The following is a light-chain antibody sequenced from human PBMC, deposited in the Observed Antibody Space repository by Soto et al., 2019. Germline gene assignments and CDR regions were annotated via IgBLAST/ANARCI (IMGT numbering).Light chain of an antibody. CDR1: QYTSTW. Sequence: DIQMTQSPSTLSASVGDRVTITCRASQYTSTWLAWYQQKPGKAPKLLIYKASSLESGVPPRFSGSGSGTEFTLTISSLQPDDFATYYCQQYNSYSRTFGQGTKVDIK. V-gene: IGKV1-5*03. J-gene: IGKJ1*01. CDR2: KAS. CDR3: QQYNSYSRT.